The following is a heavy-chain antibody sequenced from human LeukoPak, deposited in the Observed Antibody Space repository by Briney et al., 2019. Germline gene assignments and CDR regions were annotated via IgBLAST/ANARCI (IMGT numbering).Heavy chain of an antibody. J-gene: IGHJ4*02. CDR3: ARDSTMVRGVIRYFDY. Sequence: GGSLRLSCAATGFSLSSHWMSWGREGPERGAGCVANIKQDGREKYYVDSVKGRFTISRDNDKNSLYLQMKSLRAEDTAVYYCARDSTMVRGVIRYFDYWGQGTLVTVSS. D-gene: IGHD3-10*01. CDR2: IKQDGREK. CDR1: GFSLSSHW. V-gene: IGHV3-7*01.